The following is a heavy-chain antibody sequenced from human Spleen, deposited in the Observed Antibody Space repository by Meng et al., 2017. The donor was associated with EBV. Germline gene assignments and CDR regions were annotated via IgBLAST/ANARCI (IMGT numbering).Heavy chain of an antibody. Sequence: QGQLVGSGGGLVKPGGSLSLSCAASGFTFSGYGMFWVRQAPGKGPEWVAILPSDGGNTYYSDSVKGRFTISRDNSKKTLYLQMNSLRAEDSAVYYCARDLSGRFDPWGQGTLVTVSS. V-gene: IGHV3-30*03. D-gene: IGHD1-26*01. J-gene: IGHJ5*02. CDR2: LPSDGGNT. CDR1: GFTFSGYG. CDR3: ARDLSGRFDP.